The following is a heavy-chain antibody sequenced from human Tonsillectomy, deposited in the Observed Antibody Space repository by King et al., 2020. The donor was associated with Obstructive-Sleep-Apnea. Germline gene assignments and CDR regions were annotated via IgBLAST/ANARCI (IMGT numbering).Heavy chain of an antibody. Sequence: ITLKESGPTLVKPTQTLTLTCTFSGFSVTTSGLGVGWVRQPPGKALEWLALIYWDVVEGYSPSLKSRLTITKDTSKNQGVLTMTNMDPVDTATYFCARCQTQSSFDYWGQGTLVTVSS. CDR3: ARCQTQSSFDY. D-gene: IGHD2-15*01. V-gene: IGHV2-5*02. J-gene: IGHJ4*02. CDR2: IYWDVVE. CDR1: GFSVTTSGLG.